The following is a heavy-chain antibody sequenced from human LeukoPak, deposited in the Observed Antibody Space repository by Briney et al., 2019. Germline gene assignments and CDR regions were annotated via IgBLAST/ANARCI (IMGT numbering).Heavy chain of an antibody. CDR3: AKDRVYGYNLDYFDY. CDR2: ISGSGGST. J-gene: IGHJ4*02. V-gene: IGHV3-23*01. Sequence: GGSLRLSCAASGFTFNNNDMTWVRQAPGKGLEWVSAISGSGGSTYYADSVKGRFTISRDNSKNTLYLQMNSLRAEDTAVYYCAKDRVYGYNLDYFDYWGQGTLVTVSS. CDR1: GFTFNNND. D-gene: IGHD5-24*01.